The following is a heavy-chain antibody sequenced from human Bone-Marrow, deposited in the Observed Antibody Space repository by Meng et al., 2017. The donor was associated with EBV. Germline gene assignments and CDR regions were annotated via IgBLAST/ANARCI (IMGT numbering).Heavy chain of an antibody. D-gene: IGHD2-21*02. Sequence: EVQVVEAGGGLVKPGGALRLSCAASGFTFSSYSMNWVRQAPGKGLEWVSSISSSSSYIYYADSVKGRFTISRDNAKNSLYLQMNSLRAEDTAVYYCARDVGGGDRLDYWGQGALVTVSS. V-gene: IGHV3-21*01. CDR3: ARDVGGGDRLDY. CDR2: ISSSSSYI. J-gene: IGHJ4*02. CDR1: GFTFSSYS.